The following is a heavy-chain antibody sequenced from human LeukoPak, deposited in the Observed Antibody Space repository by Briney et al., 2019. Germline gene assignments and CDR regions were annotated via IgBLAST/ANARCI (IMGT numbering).Heavy chain of an antibody. V-gene: IGHV1-2*02. D-gene: IGHD3-22*01. J-gene: IGHJ4*02. CDR3: AKYYYDSYEGYYFDY. Sequence: GESLKISCTGSGYSFTGSYMHWVRQAPGQGLEWMGWINPNSGGTNYAQKFQGRVTMTRDTSISTAYMELSRLKSDDTAFYYCAKYYYDSYEGYYFDYWGQGTLVTVSS. CDR2: INPNSGGT. CDR1: GYSFTGSY.